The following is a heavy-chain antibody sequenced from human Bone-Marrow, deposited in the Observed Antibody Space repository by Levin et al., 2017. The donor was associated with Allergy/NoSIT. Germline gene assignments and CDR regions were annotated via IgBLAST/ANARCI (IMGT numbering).Heavy chain of an antibody. J-gene: IGHJ4*02. CDR1: GFSVSRYW. CDR2: INEDGSTI. V-gene: IGHV3-74*01. D-gene: IGHD3-3*01. CDR3: TRDTFGVDDY. Sequence: GESLKISCAASGFSVSRYWMHWVRQAPGKGLAWVSRINEDGSTINYADSVEGRFTISRDSARNTLYLQMNSLRVEDTAVYYCTRDTFGVDDYWGQGTMVTVSS.